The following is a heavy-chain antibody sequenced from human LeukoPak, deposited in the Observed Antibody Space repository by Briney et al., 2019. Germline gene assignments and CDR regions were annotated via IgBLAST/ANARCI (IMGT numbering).Heavy chain of an antibody. CDR2: MNPNSGNT. CDR1: GYTFTSYD. D-gene: IGHD3-22*01. Sequence: ASVKVSCKASGYTFTSYDINWVRQATGQGLEWMGWMNPNSGNTGYAQKFQGRVTMTRNTSISTAYMELSSLRSEDTAVYYCARGFAYDSSGYYTPDYWGQGTLVTVSS. J-gene: IGHJ4*02. V-gene: IGHV1-8*01. CDR3: ARGFAYDSSGYYTPDY.